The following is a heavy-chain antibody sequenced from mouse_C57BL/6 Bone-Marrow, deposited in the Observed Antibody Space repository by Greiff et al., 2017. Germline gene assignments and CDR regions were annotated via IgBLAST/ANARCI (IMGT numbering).Heavy chain of an antibody. V-gene: IGHV14-4*01. CDR2: IDPENGDT. Sequence: EVQLQQSGAELVRPGASVKLSCTASGFNIKDDYMHWVKQRPEQGLEWIGWIDPENGDTEYASKFQGKATITADTSSNTAYLQLSSLTSEDTAVYYCTFRESSQLTAVAYWCQGTLVTVSA. D-gene: IGHD4-1*01. CDR1: GFNIKDDY. CDR3: TFRESSQLTAVAY. J-gene: IGHJ3*01.